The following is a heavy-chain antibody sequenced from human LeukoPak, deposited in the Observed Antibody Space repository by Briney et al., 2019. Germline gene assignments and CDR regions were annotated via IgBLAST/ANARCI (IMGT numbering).Heavy chain of an antibody. CDR2: ISSSSSYI. CDR1: GFTFSSYS. D-gene: IGHD6-19*01. CDR3: ARGEQWLNFADPYYFDY. Sequence: PGGSLRLSCAASGFTFSSYSMNWVRQAPGKGLEWVSSISSSSSYIYYADSVKGRFTISRDNAKNSLYLQMNSLRAEDTAVYYCARGEQWLNFADPYYFDYWGQGTLVTVSS. V-gene: IGHV3-21*01. J-gene: IGHJ4*02.